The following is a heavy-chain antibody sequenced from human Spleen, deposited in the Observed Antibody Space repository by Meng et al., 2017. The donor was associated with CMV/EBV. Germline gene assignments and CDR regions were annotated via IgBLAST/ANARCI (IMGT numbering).Heavy chain of an antibody. CDR3: IWNDLGDY. J-gene: IGHJ4*02. CDR1: GFTFSNAW. D-gene: IGHD1-1*01. CDR2: IKSKTDGETA. V-gene: IGHV3-15*01. Sequence: EVQVVESGGDSVKPGGSLRLSFAGSGFTFSNAWMSWVRQAPGKGLEWVGRIKSKTDGETADYNAPVKGRFTISRDDSKNTLYLQMNSLKTEDTAIYYCIWNDLGDYWGQGTLVTVSS.